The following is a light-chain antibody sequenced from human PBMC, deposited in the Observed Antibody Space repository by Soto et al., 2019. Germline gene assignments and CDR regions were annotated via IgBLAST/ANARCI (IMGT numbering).Light chain of an antibody. CDR2: WAS. Sequence: DIVMTQSPDSLAVSLGERATINCKSSQTVSHSSSNKKYLAWYQQKPGQPPKLLIYWASTRYSGVPDRFSGSGSGTDFTLTISSLQAEDVAVYYCQQYYSAPWTFGQGTKV. J-gene: IGKJ1*01. CDR1: QTVSHSSSNKKY. V-gene: IGKV4-1*01. CDR3: QQYYSAPWT.